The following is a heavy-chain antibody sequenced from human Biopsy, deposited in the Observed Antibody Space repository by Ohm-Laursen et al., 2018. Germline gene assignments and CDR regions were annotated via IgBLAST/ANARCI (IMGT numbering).Heavy chain of an antibody. Sequence: SLRLSCAASGLSFSSYGMHWVRQAPGKGLEWVAVISDDGRNKYYIDSVRGRFTISRDNSKNTLYLQMSSLRAEDTAVYYCARAYPPPGRRLVVVAGDFDCWGQGTRVTVSS. D-gene: IGHD2-15*01. CDR1: GLSFSSYG. V-gene: IGHV3-30*03. CDR3: ARAYPPPGRRLVVVAGDFDC. J-gene: IGHJ4*02. CDR2: ISDDGRNK.